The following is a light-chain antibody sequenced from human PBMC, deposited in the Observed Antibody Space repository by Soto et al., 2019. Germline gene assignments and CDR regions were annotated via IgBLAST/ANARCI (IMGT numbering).Light chain of an antibody. CDR3: TSYAASNNYV. CDR1: SSDVGAYNY. V-gene: IGLV2-8*01. J-gene: IGLJ1*01. Sequence: QSVLTQPPSASGSPGQSVTISCTGTSSDVGAYNYVSWYQQHPGKAPKLMIYEVIKRPSGVPDRFSGSKSGNTASLTVSGLQAEDEADYYCTSYAASNNYVFGTGTKVT. CDR2: EVI.